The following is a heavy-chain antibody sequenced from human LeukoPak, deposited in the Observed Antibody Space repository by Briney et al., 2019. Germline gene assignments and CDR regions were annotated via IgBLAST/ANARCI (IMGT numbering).Heavy chain of an antibody. J-gene: IGHJ4*02. CDR3: ARDSRYYYIDY. Sequence: AGGSLRLSCAASGFTFSSYAMHWVRQAPGKGLEWVAVISYDGSNKYYADPVKGRFTISRDNSKNTLYLQMNSLRAEDTAVYYCARDSRYYYIDYWGQGTLVTVSS. CDR1: GFTFSSYA. CDR2: ISYDGSNK. V-gene: IGHV3-30-3*01. D-gene: IGHD6-13*01.